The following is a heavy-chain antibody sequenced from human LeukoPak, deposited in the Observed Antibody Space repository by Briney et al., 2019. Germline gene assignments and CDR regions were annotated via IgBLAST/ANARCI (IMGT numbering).Heavy chain of an antibody. V-gene: IGHV4-59*08. J-gene: IGHJ4*02. D-gene: IGHD3-22*01. CDR1: GGSISSYY. CDR3: ARNYYYSRGETFDF. Sequence: SETLSHTCTVSGGSISSYYWSWIRQPPGKGLEWIGYISYISSTNYNPSLKSRVTISVDTSKNQFSLKLSSVTAADTAVYYCARNYYYSRGETFDFWGQGALVTVSS. CDR2: ISYISST.